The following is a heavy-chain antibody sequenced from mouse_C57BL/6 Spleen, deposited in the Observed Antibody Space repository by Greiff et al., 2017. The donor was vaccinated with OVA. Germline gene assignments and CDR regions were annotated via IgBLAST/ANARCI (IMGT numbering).Heavy chain of an antibody. J-gene: IGHJ2*01. Sequence: DVHLVESGGGLVKPGGSLKLSCAASGFTFSDYGMHWVRQAPEKGLEWVAYISSGSSTIYYADTVKGRFTISRDNAKNTLFLQMTSLRSEDTAMYYCARGTGKRGVYYFDYWGQGTTLTVSS. CDR3: ARGTGKRGVYYFDY. V-gene: IGHV5-17*01. CDR2: ISSGSSTI. CDR1: GFTFSDYG. D-gene: IGHD4-1*01.